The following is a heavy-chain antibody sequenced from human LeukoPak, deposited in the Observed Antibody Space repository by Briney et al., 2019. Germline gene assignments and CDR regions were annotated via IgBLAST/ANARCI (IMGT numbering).Heavy chain of an antibody. J-gene: IGHJ4*02. D-gene: IGHD4-23*01. V-gene: IGHV4-34*01. CDR3: AGTYYGGRLDY. Sequence: PSETLSLTCAVYGGSFSGYYWSWIRQPPGKGLEWIGEINHSGSTNYNPSLKSRVTISVDTSKNQFSLKLSSVTAADTAVYYCAGTYYGGRLDYWGQGTLVTVSS. CDR2: INHSGST. CDR1: GGSFSGYY.